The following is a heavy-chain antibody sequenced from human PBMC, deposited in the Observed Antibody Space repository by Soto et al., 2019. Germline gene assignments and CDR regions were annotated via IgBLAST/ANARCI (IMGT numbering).Heavy chain of an antibody. J-gene: IGHJ6*02. CDR1: GYSFTIYW. D-gene: IGHD1-20*01. V-gene: IGHV5-51*01. CDR3: ARQAXSSITGTPGYYYYGMDV. CDR2: IYPGDSDT. Sequence: GESVKISCRGSGYSFTIYWIGWVRQMPGKGLEWMGIIYPGDSDTRYSPSFQGQVTISADKSISTAYLQWSSLKASDTAMYYCARQAXSSITGTPGYYYYGMDVWGQGTTVTVSS.